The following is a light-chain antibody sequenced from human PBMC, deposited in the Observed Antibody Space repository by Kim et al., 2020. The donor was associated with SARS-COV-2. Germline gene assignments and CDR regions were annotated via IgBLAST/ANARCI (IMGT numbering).Light chain of an antibody. Sequence: LGQTVRITCQGDSLRSYYASWYQQTPGQAPVLVIYGKNNRPSGIPDRFSGSSSGNTASLTITGAQAEDEADYYCNSRDSSGNRWVFGGGTQLTVL. CDR1: SLRSYY. V-gene: IGLV3-19*01. J-gene: IGLJ3*02. CDR2: GKN. CDR3: NSRDSSGNRWV.